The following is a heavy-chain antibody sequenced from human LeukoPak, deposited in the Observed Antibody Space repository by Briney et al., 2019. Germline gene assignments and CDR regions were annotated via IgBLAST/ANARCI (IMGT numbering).Heavy chain of an antibody. CDR2: IYYSGST. V-gene: IGHV4-59*08. J-gene: IGHJ3*02. D-gene: IGHD3-9*01. Sequence: SETLSLTCSVSGGSISSYYWSWIRQPPGKGLEWIGYIYYSGSTNYNPSLKSRVTISLDTSKNQFSLKLSSVTAADTAVYYCASGILTGYYKIGAFDIWGQGTMVTVSS. CDR1: GGSISSYY. CDR3: ASGILTGYYKIGAFDI.